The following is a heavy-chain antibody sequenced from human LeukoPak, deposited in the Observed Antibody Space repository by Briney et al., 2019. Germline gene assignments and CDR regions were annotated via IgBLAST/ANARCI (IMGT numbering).Heavy chain of an antibody. Sequence: SETLSLTCAVYGGSFSGYYWSWIRQPPGKGLEWIGQINQSGSTNYNPSLKSLVTLSVDTYKNQFSRKLNSVTAADTAGYQCAESTALGTAFDFWGQGTVVTVSS. CDR3: AESTALGTAFDF. J-gene: IGHJ3*01. CDR2: INQSGST. CDR1: GGSFSGYY. V-gene: IGHV4-34*01. D-gene: IGHD5-18*01.